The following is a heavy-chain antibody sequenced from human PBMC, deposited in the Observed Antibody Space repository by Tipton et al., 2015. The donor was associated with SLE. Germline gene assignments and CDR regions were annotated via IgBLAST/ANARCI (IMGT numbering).Heavy chain of an antibody. J-gene: IGHJ5*02. CDR3: ATRSDGVPYH. V-gene: IGHV3-23*01. CDR1: RFTFRTYG. Sequence: SLRLSCAASRFTFRTYGMSWVRQSPEKGLEWVSSISGSDGSTYYADSVKGRFTISRDNAKNSLFLQMNSLRVEDTAVYYCATRSDGVPYHWGQGALVTVSS. D-gene: IGHD3-16*01. CDR2: ISGSDGST.